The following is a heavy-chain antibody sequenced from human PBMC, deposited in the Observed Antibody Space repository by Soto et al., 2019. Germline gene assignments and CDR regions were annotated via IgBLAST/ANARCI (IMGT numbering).Heavy chain of an antibody. J-gene: IGHJ4*02. CDR2: ISGDGSFT. Sequence: SLRLSCGASGFTFGNYWMHWVRQAPGEGLVWVSRISGDGSFTRFADSVKGRFTISRDNAKNTLFLQMNSLRVDDTAVYYCARVGGGSGNFDYWGQGTLVTVSS. CDR1: GFTFGNYW. V-gene: IGHV3-74*01. D-gene: IGHD3-10*01. CDR3: ARVGGGSGNFDY.